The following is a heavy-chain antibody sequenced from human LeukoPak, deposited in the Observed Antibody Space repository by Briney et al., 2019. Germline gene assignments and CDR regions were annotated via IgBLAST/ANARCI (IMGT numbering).Heavy chain of an antibody. J-gene: IGHJ4*02. V-gene: IGHV3-7*01. CDR3: ARVGAAADVFDY. D-gene: IGHD6-13*01. CDR2: IKQDGSEK. Sequence: GGSLRLSCAASGFAFSDYWMTWVRQAPGKGLEWVANIKQDGSEKYYVDSVKGRFTISRDNAKNSLYLQMDSLRAEDTAVYYCARVGAAADVFDYWGQGTLVTVSS. CDR1: GFAFSDYW.